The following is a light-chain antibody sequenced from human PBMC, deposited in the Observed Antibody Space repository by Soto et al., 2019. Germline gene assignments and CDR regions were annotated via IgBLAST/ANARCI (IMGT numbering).Light chain of an antibody. CDR3: QQYKNWPRT. CDR1: QSVSSSY. J-gene: IGKJ1*01. V-gene: IGKV3-15*01. Sequence: VLTQSPGPLSLSPGERATLSCRARQSVSSSYLDWYQQNPGQAHRLLIHGATTRATGIPARFSGSGSGTEFTLTISSLQPEDCEVYDGQQYKNWPRTFGQGTKVDI. CDR2: GAT.